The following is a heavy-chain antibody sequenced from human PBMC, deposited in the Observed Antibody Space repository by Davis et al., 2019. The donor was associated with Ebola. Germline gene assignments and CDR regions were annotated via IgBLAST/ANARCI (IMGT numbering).Heavy chain of an antibody. CDR3: ARGRRDSQYTYFDS. Sequence: PGGSLRLSCAASGFTFSDYYMNWVRQAPGKGLEWVANIKKDGEDQFYVDSVKGRFTISRDNAKNSLYLQMNSLRPEDTAVYYCARGRRDSQYTYFDSWGQGVLVTVSS. CDR2: IKKDGEDQ. D-gene: IGHD3-22*01. CDR1: GFTFSDYY. J-gene: IGHJ4*02. V-gene: IGHV3-7*01.